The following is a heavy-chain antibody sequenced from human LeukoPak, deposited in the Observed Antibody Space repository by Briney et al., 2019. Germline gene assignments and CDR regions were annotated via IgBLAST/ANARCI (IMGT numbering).Heavy chain of an antibody. V-gene: IGHV1-69*05. CDR2: IIPIFGTA. Sequence: EASVKVSCKASGGTFSSYAISWVRQAPGQGLEGMGGIIPIFGTANYAQKFQGRVTITTDESTSTAYMELSSLRSEDTGVYYCARMGAENGALCDRGQGTLVTVSS. CDR1: GGTFSSYA. D-gene: IGHD3-16*01. CDR3: ARMGAENGALCD. J-gene: IGHJ4*02.